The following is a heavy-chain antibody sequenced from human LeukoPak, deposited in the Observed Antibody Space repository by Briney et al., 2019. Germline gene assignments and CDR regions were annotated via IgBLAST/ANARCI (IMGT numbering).Heavy chain of an antibody. CDR2: INPYDGNT. D-gene: IGHD3-10*01. Sequence: ASVKVSCKASGYTFTNYAISWVRQAPGQGLEWMGWINPYDGNTNSAQKFQGRVTMTTDTSTTTAYMELRSLRSDDTAVYYCVRETRWFGELLSFDPWGQGTLVSVSS. J-gene: IGHJ5*02. CDR1: GYTFTNYA. V-gene: IGHV1-18*01. CDR3: VRETRWFGELLSFDP.